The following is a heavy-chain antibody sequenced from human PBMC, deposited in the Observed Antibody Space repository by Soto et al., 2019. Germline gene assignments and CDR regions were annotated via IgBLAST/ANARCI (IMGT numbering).Heavy chain of an antibody. J-gene: IGHJ6*02. D-gene: IGHD3-10*01. Sequence: GASVKVSCKASGYTFTSYGISWVRQAPGQGLEWMGWINAYNGNTNYAQKLQGRVTMTTDTSTSTAYMELRSLRSDDTAVYYCARVPHINWKTYYGSGSYLDYYYYYGMDVWGQGTTVTVPS. CDR3: ARVPHINWKTYYGSGSYLDYYYYYGMDV. CDR1: GYTFTSYG. V-gene: IGHV1-18*04. CDR2: INAYNGNT.